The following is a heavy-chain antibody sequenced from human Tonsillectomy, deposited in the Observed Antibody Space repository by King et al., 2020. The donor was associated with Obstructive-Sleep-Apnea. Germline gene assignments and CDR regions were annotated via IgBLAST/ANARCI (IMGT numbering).Heavy chain of an antibody. CDR1: GYTFTNYG. V-gene: IGHV1-18*01. J-gene: IGHJ4*02. Sequence: QLVQSGPEVKKPGASVNVSCKASGYTFTNYGLSWVRQAPGQGPEWMGWVSTSNGHTNYAQTLQGRVTMSTDTSTSVAYMELRSLRIDDTAVYYCARDSLLSVASDLDYWGQGTLVTVSS. D-gene: IGHD2-15*01. CDR3: ARDSLLSVASDLDY. CDR2: VSTSNGHT.